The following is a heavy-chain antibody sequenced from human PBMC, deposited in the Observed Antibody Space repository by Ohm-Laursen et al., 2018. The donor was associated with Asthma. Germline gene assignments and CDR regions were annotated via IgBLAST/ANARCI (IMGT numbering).Heavy chain of an antibody. Sequence: SLRLSCSASGFTFSNYGMHWVRQAPGKGLEWVSYISSSSSTIYYADSVKGRFTISRDNAKNSLYLQMNNLRAEDAAIYYCAREWGGMDVWGQGTTVTVSS. J-gene: IGHJ6*02. CDR2: ISSSSSTI. D-gene: IGHD3-16*01. CDR1: GFTFSNYG. V-gene: IGHV3-48*01. CDR3: AREWGGMDV.